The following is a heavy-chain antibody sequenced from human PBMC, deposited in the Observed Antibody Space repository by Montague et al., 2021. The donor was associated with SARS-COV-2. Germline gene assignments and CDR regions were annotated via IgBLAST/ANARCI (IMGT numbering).Heavy chain of an antibody. CDR3: ARRPSSGWSFDY. D-gene: IGHD6-19*01. V-gene: IGHV4-59*08. Sequence: SETLSLTCTVSAGSINNHYWSWIRQTPGKELEWIAYVYFSGTASYNPSLKSRVTISVDTSRHQFSLQLTSVTAADTAVYYCARRPSSGWSFDYWGQGTQVSVSS. J-gene: IGHJ4*02. CDR1: AGSINNHY. CDR2: VYFSGTA.